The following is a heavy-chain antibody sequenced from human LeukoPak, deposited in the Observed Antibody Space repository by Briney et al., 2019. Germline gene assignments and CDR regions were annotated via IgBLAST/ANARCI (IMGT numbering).Heavy chain of an antibody. CDR2: TSSSDAGT. V-gene: IGHV3-23*01. CDR3: AKAPVTSCRGAYCYPFDS. CDR1: GFTFSSYA. Sequence: GRSLRLSCAASGFTFSSYAMHWVRQAPGKGLEWVAATSSSDAGTYHADSVRGRFTISRDNSKNTLYLQMNSLRAEDAAVYFCAKAPVTSCRGAYCYPFDSWGQGTLVTVSS. D-gene: IGHD2-21*01. J-gene: IGHJ4*02.